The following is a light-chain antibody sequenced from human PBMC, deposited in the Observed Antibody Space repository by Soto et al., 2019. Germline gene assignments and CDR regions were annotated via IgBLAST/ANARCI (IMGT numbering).Light chain of an antibody. Sequence: QSVLTQPPSASGTPGQRVTIPCSGSSSNIGGNYVFWYQHLPGTAPKLLIYRNNHRPSGVPDRCSDSKSGTAASLAISGLRCEDEADYYCATWDESRSGNVVFGGGTQLSVL. CDR2: RNN. CDR3: ATWDESRSGNVV. J-gene: IGLJ7*01. V-gene: IGLV1-47*01. CDR1: SSNIGGNY.